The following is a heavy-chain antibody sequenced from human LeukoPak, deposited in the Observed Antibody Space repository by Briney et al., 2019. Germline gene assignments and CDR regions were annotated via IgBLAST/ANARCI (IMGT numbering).Heavy chain of an antibody. CDR1: GFTFSSYE. Sequence: GGSLRLSCAASGFTFSSYEMNWVRQAPAKGLEWVSYISNSAGTIYYADSVKGRFTISRDNAKNSLYLQMNSLRAEDTAVYYCARDGGTVTTGNWFDPWGQGTLVTVSS. CDR2: ISNSAGTI. CDR3: ARDGGTVTTGNWFDP. D-gene: IGHD4-11*01. J-gene: IGHJ5*02. V-gene: IGHV3-48*03.